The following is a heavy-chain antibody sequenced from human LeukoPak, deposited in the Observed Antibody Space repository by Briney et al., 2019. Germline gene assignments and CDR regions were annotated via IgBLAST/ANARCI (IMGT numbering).Heavy chain of an antibody. CDR3: ARARRGCSGYADY. CDR1: GGTFSSYA. CDR2: IIPIFGTA. J-gene: IGHJ4*02. V-gene: IGHV1-69*06. Sequence: SVKVSCKASGGTFSSYAISWVRQAPGQGLEWMGGIIPIFGTANYAQKFQGRVTITADKSTSTAYMELSSLRSEDTAVYYCARARRGCSGYADYWGQGTLVTVSS. D-gene: IGHD5-12*01.